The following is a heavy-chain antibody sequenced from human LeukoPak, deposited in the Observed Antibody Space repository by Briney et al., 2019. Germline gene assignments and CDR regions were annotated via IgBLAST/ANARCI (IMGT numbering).Heavy chain of an antibody. D-gene: IGHD4-17*01. Sequence: GGSLRLSCAASGFTFSSYAMHWVRQAPAKGLEYVSAISSNGGSTYYANSVKGRFTISRDNSKNTLYLQMGSLRAEDMAVYYCARADTVTPGYYYYGMDVWGQGATVTVSS. V-gene: IGHV3-64*01. CDR2: ISSNGGST. CDR3: ARADTVTPGYYYYGMDV. J-gene: IGHJ6*02. CDR1: GFTFSSYA.